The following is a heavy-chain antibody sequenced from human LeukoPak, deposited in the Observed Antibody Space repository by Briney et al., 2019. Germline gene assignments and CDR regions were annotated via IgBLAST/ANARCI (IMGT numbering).Heavy chain of an antibody. J-gene: IGHJ5*02. CDR1: GYTFTSYY. CDR3: ARYLWNDFWSGYYH. D-gene: IGHD3-3*01. CDR2: IIPIFGTA. V-gene: IGHV1-69*13. Sequence: SVKVSCKTSGYTFTSYYMHWVRQAPGQGLEWMGGIIPIFGTANYAQKFQGRVTITADESTSTAYMELSSLRSEDTAVYYCARYLWNDFWSGYYHWGQGTLVTVSS.